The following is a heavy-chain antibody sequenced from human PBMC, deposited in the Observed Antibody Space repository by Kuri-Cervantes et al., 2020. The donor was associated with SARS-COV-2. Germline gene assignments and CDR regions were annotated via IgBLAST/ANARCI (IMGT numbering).Heavy chain of an antibody. CDR1: GGSISSSSDY. D-gene: IGHD6-19*01. CDR3: ARGGFSSGWHAPWYFDL. V-gene: IGHV4-39*01. Sequence: GSLRLSCIVSGGSISSSSDYWGWIRQPPGKGLEWIGNTYYSVTTDYSGSTYYNPSLKGRVTMSVDTSKNEFSLKLSSVTAADTAVYYCARGGFSSGWHAPWYFDLWGRGTLVTVSS. J-gene: IGHJ2*01. CDR2: TYYSVTTDYSGST.